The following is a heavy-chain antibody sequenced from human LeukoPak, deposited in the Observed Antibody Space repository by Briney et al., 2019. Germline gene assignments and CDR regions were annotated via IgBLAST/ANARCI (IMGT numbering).Heavy chain of an antibody. D-gene: IGHD3-16*02. V-gene: IGHV1-69*01. CDR3: ARVTAEAGAGYRNSYYFDY. Sequence: ASVKVSCKASGGTFSSYAISWVRQAPGQGLEWMGGIIPIFGTANYAQKFQGRVTITADESTSTAYMGLSSLRSEDTAVYYCARVTAEAGAGYRNSYYFDYWGQGTLVTVSS. J-gene: IGHJ4*02. CDR1: GGTFSSYA. CDR2: IIPIFGTA.